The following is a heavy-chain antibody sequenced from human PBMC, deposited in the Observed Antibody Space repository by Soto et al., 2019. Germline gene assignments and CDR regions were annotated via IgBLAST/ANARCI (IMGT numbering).Heavy chain of an antibody. Sequence: QVQLVESGGGVVQPGRSLRLSCAASGFTFSSFGMHWVRQAAGKGLEWVALLWYDGSTKYYADSVKGRFTISRDNSKNTLYLQMTSLRAEDTAVYYCARDGDNYDSSGYFDYWGQGTLVTVSS. CDR2: LWYDGSTK. CDR3: ARDGDNYDSSGYFDY. CDR1: GFTFSSFG. V-gene: IGHV3-33*01. J-gene: IGHJ4*02. D-gene: IGHD3-22*01.